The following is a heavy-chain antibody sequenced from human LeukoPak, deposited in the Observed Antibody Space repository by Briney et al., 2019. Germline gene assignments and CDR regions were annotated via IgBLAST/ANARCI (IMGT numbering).Heavy chain of an antibody. V-gene: IGHV3-30-3*01. D-gene: IGHD3-9*01. CDR3: ARDHELRYFDWTIMYYFDS. CDR2: ISYDGSKS. CDR1: GFTFSSFP. J-gene: IGHJ4*02. Sequence: GRSLRLSCAASGFTFSSFPMHWVRQAPGKGLEWVAVISYDGSKSTYADSLKGRFTLSRDNSKNTVFLQMNSLRPEDTAIYYCARDHELRYFDWTIMYYFDSWGQGTLVTVSS.